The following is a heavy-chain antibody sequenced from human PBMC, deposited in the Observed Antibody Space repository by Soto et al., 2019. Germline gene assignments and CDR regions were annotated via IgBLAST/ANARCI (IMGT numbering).Heavy chain of an antibody. CDR3: ARRVRYCSGGSCHYYDY. V-gene: IGHV4-59*08. CDR2: IYYSGST. J-gene: IGHJ4*02. CDR1: GGSISSYY. Sequence: SETLSLTCTFSGGSISSYYWSLIRQPPGKGLEWIGYIYYSGSTNYNPSLKSRVTISVDTSKNQFSLKLSSVTAADTAVYYCARRVRYCSGGSCHYYDYWGQGTLVTVSS. D-gene: IGHD2-15*01.